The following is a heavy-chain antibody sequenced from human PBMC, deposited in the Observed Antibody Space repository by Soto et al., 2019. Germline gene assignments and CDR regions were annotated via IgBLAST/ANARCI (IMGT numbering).Heavy chain of an antibody. Sequence: GASVKVSCKASGYIFTSYYIHWVRQAPGQGLEWMGWINPFDGSRMFAQSFQGRVTMTRDTSKSTVYMEVSSLRSEDTAVYYCSRVDPGETSPFDHWGQGTLVTVSS. D-gene: IGHD3-10*01. CDR3: SRVDPGETSPFDH. V-gene: IGHV1-46*03. J-gene: IGHJ4*02. CDR1: GYIFTSYY. CDR2: INPFDGSR.